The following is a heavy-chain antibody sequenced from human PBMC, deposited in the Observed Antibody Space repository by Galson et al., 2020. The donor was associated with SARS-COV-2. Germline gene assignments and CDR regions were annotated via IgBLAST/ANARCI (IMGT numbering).Heavy chain of an antibody. D-gene: IGHD1-7*01. Sequence: ASVKVSCKASGYTFTSYGISWVRQAPGQGLEWMGWISAYNGNTNYAQKLQGRVTMTTDTSTSTAYMELRSLRSDDTAVYYCASRTRWEKYNWNYKAAFDIWGQGTMVTVSS. CDR3: ASRTRWEKYNWNYKAAFDI. V-gene: IGHV1-18*01. J-gene: IGHJ3*02. CDR2: ISAYNGNT. CDR1: GYTFTSYG.